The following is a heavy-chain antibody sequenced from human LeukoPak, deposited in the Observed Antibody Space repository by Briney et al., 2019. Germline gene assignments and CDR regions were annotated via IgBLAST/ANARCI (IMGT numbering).Heavy chain of an antibody. V-gene: IGHV3-53*01. D-gene: IGHD6-19*01. Sequence: AGGSLRLSCAASGFTFSSYWMSWVRQAPGKGLEWVSVIYSGGSTYYADSVKGRFTISRDNSKNTLYLQMNSLTAEDTAVYYCARGGSGWYFFDYWGQGTLVTVSS. CDR2: IYSGGST. CDR1: GFTFSSYW. J-gene: IGHJ4*02. CDR3: ARGGSGWYFFDY.